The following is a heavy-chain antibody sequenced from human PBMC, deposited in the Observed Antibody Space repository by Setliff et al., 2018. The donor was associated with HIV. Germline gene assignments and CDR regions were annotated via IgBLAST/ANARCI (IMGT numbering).Heavy chain of an antibody. CDR3: VTGTDEWELHYFEF. J-gene: IGHJ4*02. Sequence: PGGSLRLSCTASGFTFSSYTMNWVRQAPGKGLEWISYISTSGTIYYADSVKGRFTISRDDAKNSLFLQMNSLRSEDTAVYYCVTGTDEWELHYFEFWGLGTLVTVSS. V-gene: IGHV3-48*04. D-gene: IGHD1-26*01. CDR1: GFTFSSYT. CDR2: ISTSGTI.